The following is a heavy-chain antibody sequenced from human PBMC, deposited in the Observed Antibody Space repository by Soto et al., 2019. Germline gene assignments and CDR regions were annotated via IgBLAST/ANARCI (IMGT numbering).Heavy chain of an antibody. V-gene: IGHV4-34*01. J-gene: IGHJ6*02. D-gene: IGHD6-13*01. CDR3: ARGTHSGGMDV. CDR1: GGSFSGYY. Sequence: SETLSLTCAVYGGSFSGYYWSWIRQPPGKGLEWIGEINHSGSTNYNPSLKSRVTISVDTSKNQFSLKLSSVTAADTAVYYCARGTHSGGMDVWGQGTTVTVSS. CDR2: INHSGST.